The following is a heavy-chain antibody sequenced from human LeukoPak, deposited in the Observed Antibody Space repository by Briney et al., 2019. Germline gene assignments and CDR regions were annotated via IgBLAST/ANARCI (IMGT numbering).Heavy chain of an antibody. J-gene: IGHJ5*02. CDR3: ARDTTMVRGVIAWFDP. D-gene: IGHD3-10*01. Sequence: PGGSLRLSCAASGFTFSSYSMNWVRQAPGKGLEWVSSIISSSYIYYADPVKGRFTISRDNAKNSLYLQMNSLRAEDTAVYYCARDTTMVRGVIAWFDPWGQGTLVTVSS. V-gene: IGHV3-21*01. CDR1: GFTFSSYS. CDR2: IISSSYI.